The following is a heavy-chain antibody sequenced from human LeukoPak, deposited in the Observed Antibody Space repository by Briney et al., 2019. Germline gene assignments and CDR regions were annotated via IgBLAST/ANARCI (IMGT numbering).Heavy chain of an antibody. CDR1: VYTFSSYP. V-gene: IGHV3-23*01. Sequence: AGGSLRLSCTASVYTFSSYPISGVRQATEKGLEWVSDLSGSGGSTYYADSVKGRFTISKDNSKNTLYLQMNSLRAEDTAVFYCAKDIEPMRSSGYQSSCSSRPKRNHDAFDIWGQGTMVTVSS. D-gene: IGHD3-22*01. CDR3: AKDIEPMRSSGYQSSCSSRPKRNHDAFDI. CDR2: LSGSGGST. J-gene: IGHJ3*02.